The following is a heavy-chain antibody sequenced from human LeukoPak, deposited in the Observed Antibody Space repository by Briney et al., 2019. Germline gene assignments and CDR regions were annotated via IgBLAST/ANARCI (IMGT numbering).Heavy chain of an antibody. CDR2: ISSDGTYT. D-gene: IGHD1-26*01. V-gene: IGHV3-74*01. Sequence: GGSLRLSCAASGFTFSSHLMHWVRQAPGKGLVWVSRISSDGTYTNYADSVRGRFTISRDNAKNTLYLQMNSLRAEDTAVYYCARDGISSGSYAYYFDYWGQGTLVTVSS. J-gene: IGHJ4*02. CDR3: ARDGISSGSYAYYFDY. CDR1: GFTFSSHL.